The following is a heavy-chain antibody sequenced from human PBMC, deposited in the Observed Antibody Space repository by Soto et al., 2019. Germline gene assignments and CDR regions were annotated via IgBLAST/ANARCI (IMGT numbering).Heavy chain of an antibody. D-gene: IGHD3-22*01. Sequence: QVPLVQSGAEVKKPGSSVKVSCKASGGTFSSYAISWVRQAPGQGLEWMGGIIPIFGTANYAQKFQGRVTITADESTSTAYMELSSLRSEDTAVYYCARVKYYYDSSGYDEDYYYYGMDVWGQGTTVTVSS. CDR1: GGTFSSYA. CDR2: IIPIFGTA. CDR3: ARVKYYYDSSGYDEDYYYYGMDV. V-gene: IGHV1-69*01. J-gene: IGHJ6*02.